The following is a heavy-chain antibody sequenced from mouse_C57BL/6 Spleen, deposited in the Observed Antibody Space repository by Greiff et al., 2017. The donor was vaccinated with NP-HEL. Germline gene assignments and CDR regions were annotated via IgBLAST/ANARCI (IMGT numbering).Heavy chain of an antibody. CDR3: ARASNYVYYFDY. CDR2: IDPSSGGP. CDR1: GYTFTSYW. D-gene: IGHD2-5*01. Sequence: QVQLQQPGAELVKPGASVKLSCKASGYTFTSYWMHWVKQRPGRGLEWIGRIDPSSGGPKYNEKFKSKAPLTADKPSSTAYMQLCSLTAEASAAFNCARASNYVYYFDYWGQGTTLTVSS. V-gene: IGHV1-62-3*01. J-gene: IGHJ2*01.